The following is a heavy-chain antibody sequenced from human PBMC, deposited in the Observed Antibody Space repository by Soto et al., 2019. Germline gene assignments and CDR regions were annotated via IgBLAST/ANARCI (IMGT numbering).Heavy chain of an antibody. CDR1: GFFISSGNY. CDR2: IFHGGNT. D-gene: IGHD2-15*01. CDR3: ARARWYDAFDV. V-gene: IGHV4-38-2*01. J-gene: IGHJ3*01. Sequence: SETLSLTCAVSGFFISSGNYWGWIRKPPGKGLEWIGSIFHGGNTYYTPSLKSRVTISVYMSKNQFSLKLNSVTAADTSVYYCARARWYDAFDVWGQGTVVTVSS.